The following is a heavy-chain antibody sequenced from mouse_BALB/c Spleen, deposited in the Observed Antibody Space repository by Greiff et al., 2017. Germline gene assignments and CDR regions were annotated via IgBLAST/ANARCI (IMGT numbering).Heavy chain of an antibody. Sequence: VQLQQPGAELVKPGASVKMSCKASGYTFTSYWMHWVKQRPGQGLEWIGVIDPSDSYTSYNQKFKGKATLTVDTSSSTAYMQLSSLTSEDSAVYYCTRWGGITTVVATRDYWGQGTTLTVSS. D-gene: IGHD1-1*01. CDR2: IDPSDSYT. J-gene: IGHJ2*01. CDR1: GYTFTSYW. V-gene: IGHV1S127*01. CDR3: TRWGGITTVVATRDY.